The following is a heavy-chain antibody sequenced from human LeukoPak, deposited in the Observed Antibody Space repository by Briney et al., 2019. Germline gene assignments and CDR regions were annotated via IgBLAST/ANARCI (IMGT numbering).Heavy chain of an antibody. V-gene: IGHV4-39*01. Sequence: PSETLSLTCTVSGGSITSNSYSWGWIRQPPGKGLQWIVTLSHAGTNYYNPSLKSRVTMPVDRSKNQLSLKLTSVTATDTAVYYCARLRGGVQLWGDWGQGTLVTVPS. CDR1: GGSITSNSYS. J-gene: IGHJ4*02. D-gene: IGHD5-18*01. CDR3: ARLRGGVQLWGD. CDR2: LSHAGTN.